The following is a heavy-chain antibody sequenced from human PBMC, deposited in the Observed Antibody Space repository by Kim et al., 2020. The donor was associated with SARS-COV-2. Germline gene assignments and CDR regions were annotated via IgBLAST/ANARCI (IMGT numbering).Heavy chain of an antibody. CDR2: INSDGSST. J-gene: IGHJ2*01. CDR1: GFTFSSYW. D-gene: IGHD3-22*01. V-gene: IGHV3-74*01. Sequence: GGSLRLSCAASGFTFSSYWMHWVRQAPGKGLVWVSRINSDGSSTSYADSVKGRFTISRDNAKNTLYLQMNSLRAEDTAVYYCARGVENYYDSSGYWYFDLWGRGTLVTVSS. CDR3: ARGVENYYDSSGYWYFDL.